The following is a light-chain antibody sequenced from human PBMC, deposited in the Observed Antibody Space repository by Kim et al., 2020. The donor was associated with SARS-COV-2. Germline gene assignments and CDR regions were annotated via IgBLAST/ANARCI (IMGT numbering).Light chain of an antibody. Sequence: DVQMTQSPASVCASVGDRVTITCRASQDVSSWLVWYQQKPGKAPKVLMYAAYTLHSGVPSRFSASGSGTDFTLTISSLQPEDFATYYCQQANYFPRTFGQGTKVDIK. CDR2: AAY. V-gene: IGKV1-12*01. CDR3: QQANYFPRT. J-gene: IGKJ1*01. CDR1: QDVSSW.